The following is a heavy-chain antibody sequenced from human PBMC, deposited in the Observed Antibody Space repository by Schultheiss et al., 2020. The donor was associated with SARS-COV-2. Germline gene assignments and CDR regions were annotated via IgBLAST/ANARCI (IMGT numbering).Heavy chain of an antibody. J-gene: IGHJ6*02. CDR2: INHSGST. CDR3: ARRGICTNGVCYTGRAPYGMDV. Sequence: SQTLSLTCAVYGGSFSGYYWSWIRQPPGKGLEWIGEINHSGSTNYNPSLKSRVTISVDTSKNQFSLKLSSVTAADTAVYYCARRGICTNGVCYTGRAPYGMDVWGQGTTVTVSS. V-gene: IGHV4-34*01. CDR1: GGSFSGYY. D-gene: IGHD2-8*01.